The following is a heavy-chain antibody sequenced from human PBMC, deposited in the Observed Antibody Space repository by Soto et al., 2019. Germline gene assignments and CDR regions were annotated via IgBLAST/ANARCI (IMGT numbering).Heavy chain of an antibody. CDR2: VWHDGNNE. Sequence: LRLSCTGTGFTFSDYGIHWVRQAPGKGLEWVGFVWHDGNNEYYADSLKGRITISRDNSNNTVSLLISSLRAEDSAVYYCVRAQCRNTRCYPNYLDPSGQGTLVTVYS. D-gene: IGHD2-2*01. CDR3: VRAQCRNTRCYPNYLDP. V-gene: IGHV3-33*08. J-gene: IGHJ5*02. CDR1: GFTFSDYG.